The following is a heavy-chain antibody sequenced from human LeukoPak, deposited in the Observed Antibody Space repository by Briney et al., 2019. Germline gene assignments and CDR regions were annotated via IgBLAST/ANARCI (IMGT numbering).Heavy chain of an antibody. Sequence: KSSETLFLTCTVSGGSISSYYWSWIRQPPGKGLEWIGYIYYSGSTNYNPSLKSRVTISVDTSKNQFSLKLSSVTAADTAVYYCARGHPQTLPPGPNWFDPWGQGTLVTVSS. J-gene: IGHJ5*02. D-gene: IGHD3-16*01. CDR3: ARGHPQTLPPGPNWFDP. V-gene: IGHV4-59*01. CDR1: GGSISSYY. CDR2: IYYSGST.